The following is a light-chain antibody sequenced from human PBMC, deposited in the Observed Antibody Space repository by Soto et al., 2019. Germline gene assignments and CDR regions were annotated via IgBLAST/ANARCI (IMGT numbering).Light chain of an antibody. CDR2: RNN. Sequence: QSVLTQPPSASGTPGQRVTISCSGSSSNIGSNYVYWYQQLPGTAPKLLIYRNNQRPSGVPDRFSGSKSGTSASLAISGLRSADEADYYCAAWDDSLSAFYVFGTGTRSPS. CDR1: SSNIGSNY. V-gene: IGLV1-47*01. J-gene: IGLJ1*01. CDR3: AAWDDSLSAFYV.